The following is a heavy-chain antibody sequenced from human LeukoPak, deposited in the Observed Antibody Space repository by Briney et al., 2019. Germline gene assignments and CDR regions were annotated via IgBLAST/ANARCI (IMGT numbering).Heavy chain of an antibody. J-gene: IGHJ5*02. CDR1: GYTFINFY. D-gene: IGHD3-22*01. V-gene: IGHV1-46*01. Sequence: GASVKVSCKASGYTFINFYIHWVRQAPGQGLGWMGVINPSGGSTDYSQKFQGRVTMTRDTSTSTVYMELSSLRSEDTAVYYCARDLEPYYYDSSGYLVGYPWGQGTLVTVSS. CDR2: INPSGGST. CDR3: ARDLEPYYYDSSGYLVGYP.